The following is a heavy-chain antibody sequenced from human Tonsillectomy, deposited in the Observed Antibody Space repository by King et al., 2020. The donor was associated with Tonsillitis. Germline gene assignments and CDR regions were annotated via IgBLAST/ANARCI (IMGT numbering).Heavy chain of an antibody. J-gene: IGHJ3*02. CDR2: IKQDGSEK. D-gene: IGHD4-23*01. CDR1: GFTFSSNW. CDR3: ARDPYSGGGHGAFDI. V-gene: IGHV3-7*01. Sequence: VQLVESGGNLVQPGGSLRLSCAASGFTFSSNWMSWVRQAPGKGLEWVANIKQDGSEKYYVDSVKGRFTISRDNAKNSLYLQMNSLRGQDTAVYFCARDPYSGGGHGAFDIWGQGTMVTVSS.